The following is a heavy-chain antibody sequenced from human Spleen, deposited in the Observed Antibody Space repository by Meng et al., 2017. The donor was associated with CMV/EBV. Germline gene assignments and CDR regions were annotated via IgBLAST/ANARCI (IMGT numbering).Heavy chain of an antibody. V-gene: IGHV2-70*18. J-gene: IGHJ6*02. CDR2: IDWDDDK. D-gene: IGHD2-15*01. CDR1: AFSVNTSEMC. Sequence: SGPTLVKPTQTLTLTCTFSAFSVNTSEMCLSWVRQPPGKALEWLAVIDWDDDKFYNSSLKTRLTISRDTSKNQMVLRMTNVDPLDTATYYCARILCSGSTSFYHYGMDVWGQGTTVTVSS. CDR3: ARILCSGSTSFYHYGMDV.